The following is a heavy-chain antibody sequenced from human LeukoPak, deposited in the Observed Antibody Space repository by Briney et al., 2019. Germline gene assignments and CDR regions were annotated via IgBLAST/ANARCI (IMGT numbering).Heavy chain of an antibody. D-gene: IGHD1-26*01. V-gene: IGHV4-34*01. CDR2: INHGGGT. CDR1: GGSFSDYY. J-gene: IGHJ3*02. Sequence: PSETLSLTCAVYGGSFSDYYWNWIRQPPGKGLEWIGEINHGGGTKYNPSLKSRATISVDTSKKQFSLKLSSVTAADTAVYYCARRVILHTLDIWGQGTMVTVSS. CDR3: ARRVILHTLDI.